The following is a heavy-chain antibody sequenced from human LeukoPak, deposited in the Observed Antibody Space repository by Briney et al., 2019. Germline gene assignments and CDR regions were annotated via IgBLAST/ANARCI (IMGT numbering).Heavy chain of an antibody. Sequence: GGSLRLSCAASGFTFSSYSMNWVRQAPGKGLEWVSSISSSSSYIYYADSVKGRFTISRDNAKHSLYMQMNSLTAEDTAVYYCARVLVPGIAVAGTFGNWGQGTLVTVSS. CDR1: GFTFSSYS. J-gene: IGHJ4*02. CDR3: ARVLVPGIAVAGTFGN. V-gene: IGHV3-21*01. CDR2: ISSSSSYI. D-gene: IGHD6-19*01.